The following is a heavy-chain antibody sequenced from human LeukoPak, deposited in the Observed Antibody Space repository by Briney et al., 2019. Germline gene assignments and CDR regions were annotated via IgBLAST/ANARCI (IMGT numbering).Heavy chain of an antibody. D-gene: IGHD2-15*01. J-gene: IGHJ4*02. CDR3: AKARFSGYCSGGSCYSGNDY. CDR2: TSGSGGST. V-gene: IGHV3-23*01. Sequence: GASLRLSCAASGFTFSSFAMSWVRQAPGKGLEWVSSTSGSGGSTYYADSVKGRFTISRDNSKNTLYLQMNSLRAEDTAVYYCAKARFSGYCSGGSCYSGNDYWGQGTLVTVSS. CDR1: GFTFSSFA.